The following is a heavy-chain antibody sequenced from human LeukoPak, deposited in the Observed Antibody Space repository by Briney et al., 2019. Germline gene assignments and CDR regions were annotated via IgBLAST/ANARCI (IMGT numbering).Heavy chain of an antibody. V-gene: IGHV5-10-1*01. CDR2: IDPSDSHT. CDR1: GSRSTRYW. Sequence: PGESLKISCKGSGSRSTRYWISWGRQMPGKSLEWRGRIDPSDSHTNYSPSFQGHVTISAEESITTACLHWSSLKASETAMYYCAGGYGSGIQVPYYYHYGMDVWGQGTTVTVSS. D-gene: IGHD3-10*01. CDR3: AGGYGSGIQVPYYYHYGMDV. J-gene: IGHJ6*02.